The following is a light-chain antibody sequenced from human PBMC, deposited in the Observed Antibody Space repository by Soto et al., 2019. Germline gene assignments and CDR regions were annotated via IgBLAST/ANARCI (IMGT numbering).Light chain of an antibody. V-gene: IGLV7-43*01. Sequence: QTVVTQEPSLTVSPGGTVTLTCASSPGTVTSGHYPNWLQQKPGQAPRALIYSTDTRHSWTPARFSGSLLGGKAALTLSGVQHEDEADYYCLLYYGGAVVFGGGTQLTVL. CDR1: PGTVTSGHY. J-gene: IGLJ2*01. CDR3: LLYYGGAVV. CDR2: STD.